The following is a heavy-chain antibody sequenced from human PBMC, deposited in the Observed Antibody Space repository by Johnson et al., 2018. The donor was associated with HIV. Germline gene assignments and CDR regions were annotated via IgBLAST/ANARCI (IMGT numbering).Heavy chain of an antibody. CDR1: GFTFSSYW. J-gene: IGHJ3*02. CDR3: ARVPSAAAGSRGGALGGAFDI. D-gene: IGHD6-13*01. CDR2: IKQDGSEK. Sequence: VQLVESGGGLVQPGGSLRLSCAASGFTFSSYWMSWVRQAPGKGLEWVANIKQDGSEKYYVDSVKGRFTISRDNAKNSLYLHMNSLRAEDTAVYYWARVPSAAAGSRGGALGGAFDIWGQGTMVTVSS. V-gene: IGHV3-7*01.